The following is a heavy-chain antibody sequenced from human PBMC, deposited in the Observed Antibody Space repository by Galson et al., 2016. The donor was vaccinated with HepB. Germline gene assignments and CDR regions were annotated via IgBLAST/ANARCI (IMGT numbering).Heavy chain of an antibody. CDR2: IDWDDDK. CDR3: ARTSQGRSTMEKEFDY. Sequence: PALVKPPQTLALTCTFSGFSLSTSGMCVSWIRQPPGKALEWLALIDWDDDKYYSTSLKTRLTISKDTSKNQVVLTMTNMDPVDTATYYCARTSQGRSTMEKEFDYWGQGTLVTVSS. D-gene: IGHD3-10*01. V-gene: IGHV2-70*01. J-gene: IGHJ4*02. CDR1: GFSLSTSGMC.